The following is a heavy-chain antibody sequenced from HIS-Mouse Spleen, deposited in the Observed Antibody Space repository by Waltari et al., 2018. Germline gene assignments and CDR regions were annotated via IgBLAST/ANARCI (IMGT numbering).Heavy chain of an antibody. V-gene: IGHV3-30*18. CDR1: GFTFSSYG. J-gene: IGHJ4*02. Sequence: QVQLVESGGGVVQPGRSLRLSCAASGFTFSSYGMRGVRQAPGKGLEWVAVISYDGSNKYYADSVKGRFTISRDNSKNTLYLQMNSLRAEDTAVYYCAKDKHHAFDYWGQGTLVTVSS. CDR3: AKDKHHAFDY. CDR2: ISYDGSNK.